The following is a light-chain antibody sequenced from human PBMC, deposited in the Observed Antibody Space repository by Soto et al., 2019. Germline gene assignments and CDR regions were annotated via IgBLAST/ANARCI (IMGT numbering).Light chain of an antibody. CDR3: QQVNSYPSIT. V-gene: IGKV1-9*01. CDR2: AAS. CDR1: QGIGSY. J-gene: IGKJ5*01. Sequence: QLTQSPSSLSAFVGDRVTITCRASQGIGSYLAWYQQKPGKAPKLLIYAASTLQSGVPSRFSGSGSGTDVTLTISSLQPEDFATYYCQQVNSYPSITFGQGTRLEIK.